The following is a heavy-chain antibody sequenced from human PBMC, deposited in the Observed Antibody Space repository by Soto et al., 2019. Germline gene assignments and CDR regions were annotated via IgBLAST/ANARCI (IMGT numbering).Heavy chain of an antibody. V-gene: IGHV3-23*01. CDR2: ISGSGGNT. CDR3: AKGGYKYGYYYYGMDV. D-gene: IGHD5-18*01. CDR1: GFPFTSYA. J-gene: IGHJ6*02. Sequence: GGSLRLSCAAFGFPFTSYAMNWVRQAPGKGLEWVSSISGSGGNTYYADSVKGRFTISRDNSKSTLYLQMNSLRVEDTAIYYCAKGGYKYGYYYYGMDVWGQGTTVTVSS.